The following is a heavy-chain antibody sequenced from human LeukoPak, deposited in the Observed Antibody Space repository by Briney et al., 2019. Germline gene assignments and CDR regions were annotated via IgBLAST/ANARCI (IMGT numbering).Heavy chain of an antibody. CDR3: ARDPFQPSSWSDYYDSSGYLDY. Sequence: GGSLRLSCAASGFTFSSYAMSWVRQAPGKGLEWVSAISGSGGSTYYADSVKGRFTISRDNAKNTLYLQMNSLRAEDTAVYYCARDPFQPSSWSDYYDSSGYLDYWGQGTLVTVSS. D-gene: IGHD3-22*01. J-gene: IGHJ4*02. CDR2: ISGSGGST. CDR1: GFTFSSYA. V-gene: IGHV3-23*01.